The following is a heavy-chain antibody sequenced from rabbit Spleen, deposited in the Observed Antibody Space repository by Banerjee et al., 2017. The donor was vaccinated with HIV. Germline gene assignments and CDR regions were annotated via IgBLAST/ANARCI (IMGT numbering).Heavy chain of an antibody. V-gene: IGHV1S40*01. CDR1: GFSFSSNA. D-gene: IGHD8-1*01. CDR2: IDIDSYNSA. Sequence: QSLEESGGDLVKPGASLTLTCTASGFSFSSNAMCWVRQAPGKRPEWIACIDIDSYNSAAYASWAKGRFTISKMSSTMVTLQMTSLTAADTATYFCARDTGTSFSTYGMDLWGPGTLVTVS. CDR3: ARDTGTSFSTYGMDL. J-gene: IGHJ6*01.